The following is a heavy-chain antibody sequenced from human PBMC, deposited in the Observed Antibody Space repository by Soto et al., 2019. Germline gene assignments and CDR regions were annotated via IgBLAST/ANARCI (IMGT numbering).Heavy chain of an antibody. J-gene: IGHJ4*02. D-gene: IGHD6-6*01. CDR3: ARGLAPGDY. V-gene: IGHV1-46*01. CDR2: INPNGGST. CDR1: GYPLTSFY. Sequence: QVQLVQPGAEVKKPGASVKLSCKASGYPLTSFYIHWVRQAPGQGLEWMGIINPNGGSTDYAHNFQGRVTMTRDTSTSTVDMDLRRLSSEDTAVYYSARGLAPGDYWGQGTLVTV.